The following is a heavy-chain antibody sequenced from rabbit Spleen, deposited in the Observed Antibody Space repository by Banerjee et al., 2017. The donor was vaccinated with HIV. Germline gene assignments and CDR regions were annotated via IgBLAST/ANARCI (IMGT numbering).Heavy chain of an antibody. J-gene: IGHJ4*01. CDR1: GFDFSNYW. D-gene: IGHD4-1*01. Sequence: QEQLEESGGGLVTPGGSLTLTCKASGFDFSNYWMSWVRQAPGKGPEWIACIYTGSSGSTYYASWAKGRFTISKTSSTTVTLQMTSLTAADTATYFCARSDNSDLYFDLWGPGTLVTVS. V-gene: IGHV1S45*01. CDR3: ARSDNSDLYFDL. CDR2: IYTGSSGST.